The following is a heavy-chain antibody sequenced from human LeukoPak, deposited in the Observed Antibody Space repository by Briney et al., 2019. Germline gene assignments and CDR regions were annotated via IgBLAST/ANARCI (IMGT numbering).Heavy chain of an antibody. CDR2: IRYDGNNK. CDR3: AKAMVRGVNWFDP. Sequence: QSGGSLRLSCAASGFIFSSYGMHWVRQAPGKGLEWVAFIRYDGNNKYYADSVKGRFTISRDNSKNTLYLQMNSLRAEDTAVYYCAKAMVRGVNWFDPWGQGTLVTVSS. D-gene: IGHD3-10*01. CDR1: GFIFSSYG. V-gene: IGHV3-30*02. J-gene: IGHJ5*02.